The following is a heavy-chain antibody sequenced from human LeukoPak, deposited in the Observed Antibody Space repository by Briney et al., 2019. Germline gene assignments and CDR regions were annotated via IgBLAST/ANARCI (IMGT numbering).Heavy chain of an antibody. CDR3: ARDSGIYDSSGYYGLSYYGMDV. V-gene: IGHV3-23*01. CDR2: ISGSGGST. J-gene: IGHJ6*02. D-gene: IGHD3-22*01. Sequence: GGSLLLSCAASGFTFASYAMTWVRQAPGKGLEWFSAISGSGGSTYYADSVKGRFTISRDNYKNTLYLQMNSLRADDTAVYYCARDSGIYDSSGYYGLSYYGMDVWGQGTTVPVSS. CDR1: GFTFASYA.